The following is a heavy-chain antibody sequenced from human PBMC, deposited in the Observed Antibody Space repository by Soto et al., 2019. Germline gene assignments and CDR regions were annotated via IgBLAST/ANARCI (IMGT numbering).Heavy chain of an antibody. CDR3: AREVLAVAGTGDWFDP. V-gene: IGHV3-21*01. D-gene: IGHD6-19*01. Sequence: EVQLVESGGGLVKPGGSLRLSCAASGFTFSSYSMNWVRQAPGKGLEWVSSISSSSSYIYYADSVKGRFTISRDNAKNSLYLQMNSLRAEDTAVYYCAREVLAVAGTGDWFDPWGQGTLVTVSS. CDR2: ISSSSSYI. CDR1: GFTFSSYS. J-gene: IGHJ5*02.